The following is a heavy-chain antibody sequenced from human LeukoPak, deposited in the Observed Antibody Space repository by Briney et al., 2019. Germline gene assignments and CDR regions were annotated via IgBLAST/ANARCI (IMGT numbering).Heavy chain of an antibody. CDR2: FNPKSGDK. D-gene: IGHD6-13*01. V-gene: IGHV1-2*02. J-gene: IGHJ4*02. Sequence: GASVKVSCKASGYMFTDYFMHWVRQAPGQGPEWMGWFNPKSGDKEYAQQFQGRVTMTRDTSINTAYMEMSGLTSDDTAVYYCARAQLLTAPAGTFADNWGQGTLVTVSS. CDR3: ARAQLLTAPAGTFADN. CDR1: GYMFTDYF.